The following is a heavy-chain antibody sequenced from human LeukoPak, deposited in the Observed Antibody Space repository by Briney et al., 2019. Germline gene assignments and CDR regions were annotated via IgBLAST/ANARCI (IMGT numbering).Heavy chain of an antibody. CDR2: IIPILGIA. V-gene: IGHV1-69*04. CDR3: ARDIYDYYGSGSYRPKDAFDI. Sequence: GASVKVSCKASGGTFSSYAISWVRQAPGQGLEWMGRIIPILGIANYAQKFQGRVTITADKSTSTAYMELSSLRSEDTAVYYCARDIYDYYGSGSYRPKDAFDIWGQGTMVTVSS. D-gene: IGHD3-10*01. CDR1: GGTFSSYA. J-gene: IGHJ3*02.